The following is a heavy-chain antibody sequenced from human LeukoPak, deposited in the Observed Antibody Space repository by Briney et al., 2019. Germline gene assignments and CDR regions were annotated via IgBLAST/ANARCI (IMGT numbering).Heavy chain of an antibody. CDR3: ARDTPSGRSGSDY. Sequence: GRSLRLSCAASGFTFSSYGMHWVRQAPGKGLEWVAFIRYDGSNKYYADSVKGRFTISRDNSKNTLYLQMNSLRAEDTAVYYCARDTPSGRSGSDYWGQGTLVTVSS. D-gene: IGHD3-10*01. CDR1: GFTFSSYG. V-gene: IGHV3-33*08. J-gene: IGHJ4*02. CDR2: IRYDGSNK.